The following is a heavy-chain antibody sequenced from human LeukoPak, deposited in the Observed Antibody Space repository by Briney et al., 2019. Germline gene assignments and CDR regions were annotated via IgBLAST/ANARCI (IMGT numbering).Heavy chain of an antibody. J-gene: IGHJ6*03. D-gene: IGHD7-27*01. V-gene: IGHV4-34*01. Sequence: PSETLSLTCAVYGGSFSGYYWSWIRQPPGKGLEWIGEINHSGSTNYNPSLKSRVTISVDTSKNQFSLKLSSVTAADTAVYYCARAKTLTGPLYYYYYYMDVWGKGTTVTVSS. CDR2: INHSGST. CDR3: ARAKTLTGPLYYYYYYMDV. CDR1: GGSFSGYY.